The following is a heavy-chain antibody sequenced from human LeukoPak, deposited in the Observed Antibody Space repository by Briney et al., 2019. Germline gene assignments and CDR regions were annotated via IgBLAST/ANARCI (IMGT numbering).Heavy chain of an antibody. J-gene: IGHJ4*02. D-gene: IGHD6-19*01. CDR1: GGSISSYY. CDR3: ASSSSGWMDY. CDR2: IYYSGST. Sequence: SETLSLTCTVSGGSISSYYWSWIRQPPGKGPEWIGYIYYSGSTNYNPSLKSRVTISVDTSKNQFSLKLSSVTAADTAVYYCASSSSGWMDYWGQGTLVTVSS. V-gene: IGHV4-59*01.